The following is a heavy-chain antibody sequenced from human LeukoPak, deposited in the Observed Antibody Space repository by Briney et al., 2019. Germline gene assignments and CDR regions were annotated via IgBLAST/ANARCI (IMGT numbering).Heavy chain of an antibody. CDR3: ARGRGYSYGYSLRYFDL. CDR1: GGSFSGYY. CDR2: INHSGSI. V-gene: IGHV4-34*01. Sequence: SETLSLTCAVYGGSFSGYYWSWIRQPPGKGLEWIGEINHSGSINYNPSLKSRVTISVDTSKNQFSLKLSSVTAADTAVYYCARGRGYSYGYSLRYFDLWGRGTLVTVSS. D-gene: IGHD5-18*01. J-gene: IGHJ2*01.